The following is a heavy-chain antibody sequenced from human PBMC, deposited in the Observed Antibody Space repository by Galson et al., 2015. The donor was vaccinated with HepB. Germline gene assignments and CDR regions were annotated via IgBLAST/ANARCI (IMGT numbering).Heavy chain of an antibody. CDR2: IGISGTT. D-gene: IGHD3-10*01. CDR3: VREVSMIRGQVMDGMDV. CDR1: GFIFSTYD. Sequence: SLRLSCAASGFIFSTYDMHWVRQRTGDGLEWVSGIGISGTTYYPGSVKGRFTVSRENAKNSLYLQMNNLGAGDAAVYYCVREVSMIRGQVMDGMDVWGQGTTVTVSS. J-gene: IGHJ6*02. V-gene: IGHV3-13*04.